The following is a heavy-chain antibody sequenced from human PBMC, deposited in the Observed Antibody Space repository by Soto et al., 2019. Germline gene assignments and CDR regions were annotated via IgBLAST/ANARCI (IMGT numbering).Heavy chain of an antibody. Sequence: QVQLQESGPGLVKPSGTLSLTCAVSGDSVSTHYWWSWVRQSPGKGLEWIGETHHSGSTHYTPSLNGRVTISVDKSKNVFSLKLTSVTAADTAVYYCARNGDCSSSRCNVGWFDPWGRGTLVTVSS. CDR3: ARNGDCSSSRCNVGWFDP. CDR1: GDSVSTHYW. V-gene: IGHV4-4*02. J-gene: IGHJ5*02. CDR2: THHSGST. D-gene: IGHD2-2*01.